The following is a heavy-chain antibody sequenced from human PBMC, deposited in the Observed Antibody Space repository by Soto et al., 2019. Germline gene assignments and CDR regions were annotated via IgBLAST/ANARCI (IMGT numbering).Heavy chain of an antibody. CDR3: AIWPLVLGDPGAFDI. Sequence: ASVKVSCKASGYTFTSYYMHWVRQAPGQGLEWMGIINPSGGSTSYAQKFQGRVTMTRDTSTSTVYMELSSLRSEDTAVYYCAIWPLVLGDPGAFDIWGQGTMVTVSS. D-gene: IGHD2-21*02. V-gene: IGHV1-46*01. CDR1: GYTFTSYY. CDR2: INPSGGST. J-gene: IGHJ3*02.